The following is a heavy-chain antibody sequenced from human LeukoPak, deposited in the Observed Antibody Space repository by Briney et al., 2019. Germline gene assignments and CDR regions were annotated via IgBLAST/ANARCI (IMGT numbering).Heavy chain of an antibody. J-gene: IGHJ3*02. CDR2: IYTSGST. CDR1: GGSISSGSYY. V-gene: IGHV4-61*02. CDR3: AREHHIVVVPAAKSGAFDI. D-gene: IGHD2-2*01. Sequence: ASETLSLTCTVSGGSISSGSYYWSWIRQPAGKGLEWIGRIYTSGSTNYNPSLKSRVTISVDRSKNQFSLKLSSVTAADTAVYYCAREHHIVVVPAAKSGAFDIWGQGTMVTVSS.